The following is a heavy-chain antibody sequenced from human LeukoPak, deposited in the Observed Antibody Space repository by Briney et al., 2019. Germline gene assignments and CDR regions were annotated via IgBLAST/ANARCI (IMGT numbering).Heavy chain of an antibody. CDR3: ARPNGESGYSYGSFFDY. D-gene: IGHD5-18*01. V-gene: IGHV4-59*05. CDR1: GGSISFYY. Sequence: SETLSLTCTVSGGSISFYYWSWIRQPPGKGPERIGSIYYSGSTYYNPSLKSRVTISVDTSKNQFSLKLSSVTAADTAVYYCARPNGESGYSYGSFFDYWGQGTLVTVSS. CDR2: IYYSGST. J-gene: IGHJ4*02.